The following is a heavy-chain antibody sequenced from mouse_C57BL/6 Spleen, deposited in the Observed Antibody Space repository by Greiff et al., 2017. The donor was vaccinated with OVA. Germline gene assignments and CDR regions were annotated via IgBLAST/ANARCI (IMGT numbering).Heavy chain of an antibody. CDR3: ARDHDFYAMDY. CDR2: INYDGSST. V-gene: IGHV5-16*01. J-gene: IGHJ4*01. CDR1: GFTFSDYY. Sequence: EVQVVESEGGLVQPGRSLKLSCTASGFTFSDYYMAWVRQVPEKGLEWVANINYDGSSTYYLDFLKRRFIISRDKTKNILYLQMSRLKSEDTATYYCARDHDFYAMDYWGQGTSVTVSS.